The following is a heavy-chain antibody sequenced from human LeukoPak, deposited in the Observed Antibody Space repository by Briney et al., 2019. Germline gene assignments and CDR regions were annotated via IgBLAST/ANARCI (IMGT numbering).Heavy chain of an antibody. CDR3: ARFEGRDGYNYVVY. J-gene: IGHJ4*02. V-gene: IGHV1-2*06. CDR2: INPNSGGT. D-gene: IGHD5-24*01. CDR1: GYTFTSYG. Sequence: ASVKVSCKASGYTFTSYGISWVRQAPGQGLEWMGRINPNSGGTNYAQKFQGRVTMTRDTSISTAYMELSRLRSDDTAVYYCARFEGRDGYNYVVYWGQGTLVTVSS.